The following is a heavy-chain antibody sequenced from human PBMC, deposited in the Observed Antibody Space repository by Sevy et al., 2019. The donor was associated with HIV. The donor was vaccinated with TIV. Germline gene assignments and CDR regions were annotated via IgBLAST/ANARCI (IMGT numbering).Heavy chain of an antibody. CDR3: ARDPRPYYDSSGYYSNWFDP. Sequence: GGSLRLSCAASGFTFSSYWMSWVRQAPGKGLEWVANIKQDGSEKYYVDSVKGRFTISRDNAKNSLYLQMNSLRAEDTAVYYCARDPRPYYDSSGYYSNWFDPWGQGTLVTVSS. V-gene: IGHV3-7*01. D-gene: IGHD3-22*01. CDR1: GFTFSSYW. J-gene: IGHJ5*02. CDR2: IKQDGSEK.